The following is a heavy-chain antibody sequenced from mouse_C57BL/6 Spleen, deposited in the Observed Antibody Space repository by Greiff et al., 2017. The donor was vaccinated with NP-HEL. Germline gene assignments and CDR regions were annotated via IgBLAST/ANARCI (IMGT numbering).Heavy chain of an antibody. V-gene: IGHV1-42*01. CDR2: INPSTGGT. Sequence: VQLQQSGPELVKPGASVKLSCKASGYSFTGYYMNWVKQSPEKSLEWIGEINPSTGGTTYNQKFKAKATLTVDKSSSTAYMELKSLTSEDSAVYYCARRYGSSDDYAMDYWGQGTSVTVSS. J-gene: IGHJ4*01. D-gene: IGHD1-1*01. CDR3: ARRYGSSDDYAMDY. CDR1: GYSFTGYY.